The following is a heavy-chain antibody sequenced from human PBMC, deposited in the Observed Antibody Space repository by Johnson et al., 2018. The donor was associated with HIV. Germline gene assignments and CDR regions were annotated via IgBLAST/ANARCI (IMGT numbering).Heavy chain of an antibody. V-gene: IGHV3-23*04. J-gene: IGHJ3*02. CDR1: EFTFSGYA. CDR2: ISGNGFST. D-gene: IGHD1-26*01. CDR3: AKVSWEARLGDPFDI. Sequence: VQLVESGGGLVQPGDPLRLSCAASEFTFSGYAMSWVRQAPGKGLEWVSGISGNGFSTYYADSVKGRFTISRDNSKNTLYLQMNSLRAEDTAVYYCAKVSWEARLGDPFDIWGQGTMVTVSS.